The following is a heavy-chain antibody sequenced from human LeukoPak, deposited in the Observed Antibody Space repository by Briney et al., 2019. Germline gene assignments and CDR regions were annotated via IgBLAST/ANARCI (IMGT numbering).Heavy chain of an antibody. CDR1: GGSISSHY. J-gene: IGHJ6*03. CDR2: MHYRGNS. Sequence: SETLSLTCTVSGGSISSHYWSWIRQSPGKGLEWIGFMHYRGNSNSNPSLRNRVTISMDTSKNQFSLKLSSVTAADTAVYYCARVGFSIAAAGTSSPPVYYYYYYMDVWGKGTTVTVSS. D-gene: IGHD6-13*01. CDR3: ARVGFSIAAAGTSSPPVYYYYYYMDV. V-gene: IGHV4-59*11.